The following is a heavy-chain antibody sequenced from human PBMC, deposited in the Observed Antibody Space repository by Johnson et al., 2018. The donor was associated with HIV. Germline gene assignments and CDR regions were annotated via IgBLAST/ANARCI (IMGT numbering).Heavy chain of an antibody. CDR1: GFTFSSYW. J-gene: IGHJ3*02. CDR2: IKQDGSEI. CDR3: ARGGRSFDI. Sequence: GSLRLSCAASGFTFSSYWMNWVRQAPGKGLEWVANIKQDGSEIYYVDSVKGRFTISRDNAEHSLYLQMNSLRVEDTAVYYCARGGRSFDIWGQGTVVTVSS. V-gene: IGHV3-7*01.